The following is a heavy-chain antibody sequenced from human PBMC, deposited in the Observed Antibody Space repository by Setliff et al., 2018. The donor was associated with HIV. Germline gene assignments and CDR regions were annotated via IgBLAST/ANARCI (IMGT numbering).Heavy chain of an antibody. V-gene: IGHV3-21*01. CDR1: GFTFSSYS. CDR2: ISSSSSYI. Sequence: GGSLRLSCAASGFTFSSYSMSWVRQAPGKGLEWVSSISSSSSYIYYADSVKGRFTISRDNAKNSLYLQMNSLRAEDTAVYYCARRDCSGGSCYMGYWGQGTLVTVSS. J-gene: IGHJ4*02. CDR3: ARRDCSGGSCYMGY. D-gene: IGHD2-15*01.